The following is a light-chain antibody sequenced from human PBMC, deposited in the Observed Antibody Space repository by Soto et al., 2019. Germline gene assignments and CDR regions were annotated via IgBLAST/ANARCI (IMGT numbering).Light chain of an antibody. CDR2: DAS. V-gene: IGKV3-11*01. CDR3: QQRSNWQGT. J-gene: IGKJ5*01. CDR1: QSVSSY. Sequence: EIVMTQSPGTLSVSPGERATLSCRASQSVSSYLAWYQQKPGQAPRLLIYDASNRATGIPARFSGSGSGTDFSLTISSLEPEDFAVYYCQQRSNWQGTFGQGTRLEIK.